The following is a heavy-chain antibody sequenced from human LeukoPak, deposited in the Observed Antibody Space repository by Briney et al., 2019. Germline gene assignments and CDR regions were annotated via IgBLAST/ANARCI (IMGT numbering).Heavy chain of an antibody. CDR2: ISYDGSNK. CDR1: GFTFNNYG. J-gene: IGHJ4*02. D-gene: IGHD3-10*01. V-gene: IGHV3-30*18. Sequence: GGSLRLSCAASGFTFNNYGMQWVRQAPGKGLEWVAVISYDGSNKYYADSVKGRFTISRDNSKNTLYLQMNSLRAEDTAVYYCAKPLWLGGFDYWGQGTLVTVSS. CDR3: AKPLWLGGFDY.